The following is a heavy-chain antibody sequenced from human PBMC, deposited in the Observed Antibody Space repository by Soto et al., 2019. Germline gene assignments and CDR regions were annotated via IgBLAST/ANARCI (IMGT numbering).Heavy chain of an antibody. Sequence: PADPLSHTCTVSGGSISSHYWCWIRPRGGKGLERIGRIYTSGSTNYVPALKSRATMSVDTNNHHSSLKLSSVPAADTAVYYCARDLENSSYLWGQGTLVTVSS. V-gene: IGHV4-4*07. CDR3: ARDLENSSYL. CDR2: IYTSGST. CDR1: GGSISSHY. D-gene: IGHD6-6*01. J-gene: IGHJ5*02.